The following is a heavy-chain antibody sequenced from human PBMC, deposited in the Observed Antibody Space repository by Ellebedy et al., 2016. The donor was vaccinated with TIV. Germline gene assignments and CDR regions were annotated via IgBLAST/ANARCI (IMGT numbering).Heavy chain of an antibody. D-gene: IGHD3-22*01. CDR2: ISGGGGNT. CDR3: AKGTSSGFNYDRVGSEY. CDR1: GFTFGSFA. V-gene: IGHV3-23*01. Sequence: GGSLRLSCAASGFTFGSFAMHWVRQAPGKGLEWLSVISGGGGNTYHADSVKGRFTIIRDNSKNTLYLQMDRLRAEDTAVYYCAKGTSSGFNYDRVGSEYWGQGALVTVSS. J-gene: IGHJ4*02.